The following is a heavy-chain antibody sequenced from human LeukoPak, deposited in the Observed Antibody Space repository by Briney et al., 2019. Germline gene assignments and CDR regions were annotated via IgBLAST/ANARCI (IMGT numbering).Heavy chain of an antibody. CDR3: ASFSVGDY. CDR2: IKQDGSEK. CDR1: GFTFSSYA. D-gene: IGHD5/OR15-5a*01. J-gene: IGHJ4*02. Sequence: TGGSLRLSCAASGFTFSSYAMSWVRQAPGKGLEWVANIKQDGSEKYYVDSVKGRFTISRDNAKNSLYLQMNSLRAEDTAVYYCASFSVGDYWGQGTLVTVSS. V-gene: IGHV3-7*01.